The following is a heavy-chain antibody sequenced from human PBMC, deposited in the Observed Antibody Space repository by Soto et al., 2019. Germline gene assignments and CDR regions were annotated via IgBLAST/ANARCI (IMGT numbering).Heavy chain of an antibody. Sequence: QVQLVESGGGVVKPGGSLRLSCTGSGFDFGDYYMSWIRQAPGKGLEWVSYIDSGDGTTYYTDSVKGRFTISRDNAKKTVYLQMSSLRVEDTALYYCVRPYYSSSWFPFDRWGQGTLVTVSS. CDR2: IDSGDGTT. CDR3: VRPYYSSSWFPFDR. J-gene: IGHJ4*02. D-gene: IGHD6-13*01. CDR1: GFDFGDYY. V-gene: IGHV3-11*01.